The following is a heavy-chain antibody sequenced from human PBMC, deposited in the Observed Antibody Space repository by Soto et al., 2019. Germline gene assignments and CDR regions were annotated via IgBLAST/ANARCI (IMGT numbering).Heavy chain of an antibody. V-gene: IGHV4-59*01. Sequence: SETLSLTCTVSGGSISAYYWSWIRQPPGKGLEWIGYIYYSGNTNYNPSLKSRVTMSIDTSKNRFSLKLSSLTAADTAVYYCARRYCTGTSCFFDYWGRGNLVTVS. CDR3: ARRYCTGTSCFFDY. CDR1: GGSISAYY. D-gene: IGHD2-2*01. CDR2: IYYSGNT. J-gene: IGHJ4*02.